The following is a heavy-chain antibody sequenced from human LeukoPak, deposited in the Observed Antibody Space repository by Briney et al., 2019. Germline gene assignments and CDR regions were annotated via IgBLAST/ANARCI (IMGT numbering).Heavy chain of an antibody. D-gene: IGHD1-26*01. CDR1: GDSITNSNYY. CDR2: IFYNGGP. V-gene: IGHV4-39*07. CDR3: ASYSGIYSAFEI. J-gene: IGHJ4*02. Sequence: PSETLSLTCTASGDSITNSNYYWGWVRQSPGRGLEWLGNIFYNGGPYYNPSFKSRVVISVDTSKNHFSLTLNAVTAADTAVYHCASYSGIYSAFEIWGQGTLVTVSS.